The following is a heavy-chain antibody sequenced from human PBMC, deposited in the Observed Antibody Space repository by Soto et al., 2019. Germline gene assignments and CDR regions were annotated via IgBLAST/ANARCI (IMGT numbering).Heavy chain of an antibody. CDR2: ISHSGTP. CDR3: ARLRMDSYSPNANEPFHV. J-gene: IGHJ3*01. D-gene: IGHD2-21*02. CDR1: GVSVSSVGSS. V-gene: IGHV4-30-2*01. Sequence: QLQLQESGSGLVKPSQTLSLTCGVSGVSVSSVGSSWSWIRQPPGKGLQWVGYISHSGTPYYNPSLKPRVTISVDRSKNRFSLNLSAVTAADTAVYFCARLRMDSYSPNANEPFHVWGQGTLVTVSS.